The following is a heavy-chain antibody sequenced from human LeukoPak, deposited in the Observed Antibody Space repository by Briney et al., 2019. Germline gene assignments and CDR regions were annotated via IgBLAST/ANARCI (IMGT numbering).Heavy chain of an antibody. CDR2: ISYIGRT. V-gene: IGHV4-59*11. Sequence: SETLSLTCAVSDDSYSSHYWTWIRQPPGKGLEWIGYISYIGRTNYNPSLKSRVTISIDTSKNQFSLKLTSVTAADTAVYYCARDLVTVTKGFDIWGQGTMVSVSS. D-gene: IGHD4-17*01. CDR3: ARDLVTVTKGFDI. CDR1: DDSYSSHY. J-gene: IGHJ3*02.